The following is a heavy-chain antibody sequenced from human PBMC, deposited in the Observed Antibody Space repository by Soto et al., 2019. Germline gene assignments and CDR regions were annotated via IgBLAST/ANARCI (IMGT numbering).Heavy chain of an antibody. J-gene: IGHJ6*02. CDR3: ARETLSYGSALDV. D-gene: IGHD3-16*01. CDR2: ITWNGANT. V-gene: IGHV3-43*01. CDR1: GFRFDEYN. Sequence: RLACAASGFRFDEYNMHWVRQAPGKGLEWLSIITWNGANTYYADSVKGRFTISRDGTTKSVSLQMTSLKREDTGLYYCARETLSYGSALDVWGQGTTVTVSS.